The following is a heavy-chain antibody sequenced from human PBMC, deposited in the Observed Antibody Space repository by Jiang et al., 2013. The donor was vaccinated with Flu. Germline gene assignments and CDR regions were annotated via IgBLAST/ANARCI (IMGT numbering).Heavy chain of an antibody. J-gene: IGHJ5*02. CDR1: GGSISSGGYY. D-gene: IGHD6-19*01. Sequence: PGLVKPSQTLSLTCTVSGGSISSGGYYWSWIRQHPGKGLEWIGYIYYSGSTYYNPSLKSRVTISVDTSKNQFSLKLSSVTAADTAVYYCARAVLQQWLSNVDPWGQGTLVTVSS. CDR3: ARAVLQQWLSNVDP. V-gene: IGHV4-31*03. CDR2: IYYSGST.